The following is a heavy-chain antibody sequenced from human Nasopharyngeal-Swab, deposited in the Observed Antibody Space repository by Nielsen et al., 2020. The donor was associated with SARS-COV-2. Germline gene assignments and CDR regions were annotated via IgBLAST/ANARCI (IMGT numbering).Heavy chain of an antibody. CDR1: GFTFSSYG. Sequence: GESLKISCAASGFTFSSYGLHWVRQAPGKGLEWVAVIWYDGSNKYYADSVKGRFTISRDNSKNTLYLQMNSLRAEDKAVYYCARDERGGFDYWGQGTLVTVSS. CDR3: ARDERGGFDY. CDR2: IWYDGSNK. D-gene: IGHD3-10*01. J-gene: IGHJ4*02. V-gene: IGHV3-33*01.